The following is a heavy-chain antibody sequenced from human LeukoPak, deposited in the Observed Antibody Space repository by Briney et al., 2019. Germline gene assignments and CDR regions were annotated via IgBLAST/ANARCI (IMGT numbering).Heavy chain of an antibody. CDR2: IYENGGTT. D-gene: IGHD6-19*01. CDR3: AREDSSGWLEDGMDV. CDR1: GFTFRSHA. Sequence: GGSLRLSCVGSGFTFRSHAMSWVRQAPEKGLEFVSGIYENGGTTYYADSVKGRFTISRDNSKNTLYLQMNSLRAEDTAVYYCAREDSSGWLEDGMDVWGQGTTVTVSS. J-gene: IGHJ6*02. V-gene: IGHV3-23*01.